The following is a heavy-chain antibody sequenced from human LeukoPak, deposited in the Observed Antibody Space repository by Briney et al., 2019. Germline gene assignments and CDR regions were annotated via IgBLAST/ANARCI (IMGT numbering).Heavy chain of an antibody. V-gene: IGHV1-3*01. CDR3: ARDQGILWFGELLL. D-gene: IGHD3-10*01. CDR1: GYTFTSYA. J-gene: IGHJ4*02. CDR2: INAGNGNT. Sequence: ASVKVSCKASGYTFTSYAMHWVRQAPGQRLEWMGWINAGNGNTKYSQKFQDRVTITRDTSASTTYMELSSLRSEDTAVYYCARDQGILWFGELLLWGQGTLVTVSS.